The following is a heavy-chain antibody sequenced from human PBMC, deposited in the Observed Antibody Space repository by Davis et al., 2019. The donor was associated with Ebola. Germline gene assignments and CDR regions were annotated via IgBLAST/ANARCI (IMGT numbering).Heavy chain of an antibody. D-gene: IGHD3-9*01. CDR1: GFTFSSYG. J-gene: IGHJ6*02. CDR2: IWYDGSNK. V-gene: IGHV3-33*06. Sequence: PGGSLRLSCAASGFTFSSYGMHWVRQAPGKGLEWVAVIWYDGSNKYYADSVKGRFTISRDNSKNTLYLQMNSLRAEDTAVYYCAKAGDYDILTGTIGGNYYYYGMDVWGQGTTVTVSS. CDR3: AKAGDYDILTGTIGGNYYYYGMDV.